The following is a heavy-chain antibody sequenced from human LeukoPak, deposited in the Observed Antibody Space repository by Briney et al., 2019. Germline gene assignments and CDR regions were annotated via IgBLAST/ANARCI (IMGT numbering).Heavy chain of an antibody. CDR1: GYTFTGYY. D-gene: IGHD3-22*01. CDR3: ARRIVVGYGMDV. Sequence: ASVKVSCKASGYTFTGYYMHWVRQAPGQGLEWMGWVNPNSGGTNYAQKFQGRVTMTRDTSISTAYMGLSRLRSDDTAVYYCARRIVVGYGMDVWGQGTTVTVSS. V-gene: IGHV1-2*02. J-gene: IGHJ6*02. CDR2: VNPNSGGT.